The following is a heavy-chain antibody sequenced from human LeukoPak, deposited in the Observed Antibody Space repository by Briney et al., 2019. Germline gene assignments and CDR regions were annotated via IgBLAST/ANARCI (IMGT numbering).Heavy chain of an antibody. V-gene: IGHV3-30*02. Sequence: GGSLRLSCAASGFTFSSYAMHWVRQAPGKGLEWVAFIRYDGSSKFYADSVKGRFTISRDNSKNTLYLQMHSLRAEDRAVYYCARESESYDSSGSTFDYWGQGTLVTVSS. CDR2: IRYDGSSK. CDR3: ARESESYDSSGSTFDY. CDR1: GFTFSSYA. J-gene: IGHJ4*02. D-gene: IGHD3-22*01.